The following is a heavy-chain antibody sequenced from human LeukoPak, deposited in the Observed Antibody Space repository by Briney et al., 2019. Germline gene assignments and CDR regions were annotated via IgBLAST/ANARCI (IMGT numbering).Heavy chain of an antibody. V-gene: IGHV1-18*01. CDR2: ISAYNGNT. Sequence: ASVKVSCKDSGYTFTSYGISWVRQAPGQGLEWMGWISAYNGNTNYAQKLQGRVTMTTDTSTSTAYMELRSLRSDDTVVYYCARDERITMIVATNWFDPWGQGTLVTVSS. CDR1: GYTFTSYG. CDR3: ARDERITMIVATNWFDP. D-gene: IGHD3-22*01. J-gene: IGHJ5*02.